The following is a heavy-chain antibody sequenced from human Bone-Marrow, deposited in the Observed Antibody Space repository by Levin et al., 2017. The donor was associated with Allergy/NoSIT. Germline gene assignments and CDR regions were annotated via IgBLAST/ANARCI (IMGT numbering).Heavy chain of an antibody. CDR1: GGSFTGYF. V-gene: IGHV4-34*01. Sequence: SETLSLTCAVDGGSFTGYFWTWIRQPPGKGLEWIGEINHSGSTKYNPSLTSRVTISVDTSKKEFSLNLSSVTAADTAVFYCARGGRWSFSYYFDYWGQGTRITVSS. CDR3: ARGGRWSFSYYFDY. CDR2: INHSGST. J-gene: IGHJ4*02. D-gene: IGHD3-10*01.